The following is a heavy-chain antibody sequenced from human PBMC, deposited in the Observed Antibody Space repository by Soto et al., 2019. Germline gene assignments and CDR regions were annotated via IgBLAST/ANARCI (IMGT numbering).Heavy chain of an antibody. D-gene: IGHD2-21*01. CDR3: ARLRIATNNYKWFAP. Sequence: SETLSFTCSVSGAALNSGNYYLSWIRQVPGKGLEWIGHIYVTWAVDYNPSLRDRITISQDTSERQFSLNLRLVTDADTAVYYCARLRIATNNYKWFAPWGQGTTVTVSS. V-gene: IGHV4-31*03. CDR1: GAALNSGNYY. CDR2: IYVTWAV. J-gene: IGHJ6*02.